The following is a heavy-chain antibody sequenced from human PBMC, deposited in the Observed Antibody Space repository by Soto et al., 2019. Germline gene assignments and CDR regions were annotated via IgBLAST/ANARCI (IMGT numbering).Heavy chain of an antibody. V-gene: IGHV1-18*01. J-gene: IGHJ4*02. CDR3: VRWDGFFGAGGVD. CDR2: INGYNGKA. D-gene: IGHD3-16*01. CDR1: GYIFTKYY. Sequence: QVPLVQSVTELRKPGASVKLSCKASGYIFTKYYIAWVRQAPGHGLEWMGMINGYNGKANYGQDFRGRVIMTTDTSTNTAYMDLRSLTSVDTGVYYCVRWDGFFGAGGVDWGQGTLVTVSS.